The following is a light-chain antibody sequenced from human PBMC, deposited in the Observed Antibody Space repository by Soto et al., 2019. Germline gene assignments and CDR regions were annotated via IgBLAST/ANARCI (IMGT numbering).Light chain of an antibody. CDR2: NNN. J-gene: IGLJ3*02. V-gene: IGLV1-44*01. CDR3: ASWDDSLNGWV. Sequence: QSVLTQPPSASGTPGQRVTISCSGSSSNIGSNTVHWYKQLPGTAPKLVIYNNNHRPSGVPDRLSGSKSGTSASLALSGVQSEDEAYYYCASWDDSLNGWVFGGGTKLTVL. CDR1: SSNIGSNT.